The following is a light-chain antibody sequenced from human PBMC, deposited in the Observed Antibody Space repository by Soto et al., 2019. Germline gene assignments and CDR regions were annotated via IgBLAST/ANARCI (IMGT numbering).Light chain of an antibody. CDR3: QQYGGSPET. Sequence: EIVMTQSPATLSVSPGERATLSCRASQSIGSTLAWYQQEPGQAPRLLIYDASNRATGIPDRFSGSGSGTDFTLTISRLEPEDFAVYYCQQYGGSPETFGQGTKVDIK. CDR2: DAS. CDR1: QSIGST. V-gene: IGKV3-20*01. J-gene: IGKJ1*01.